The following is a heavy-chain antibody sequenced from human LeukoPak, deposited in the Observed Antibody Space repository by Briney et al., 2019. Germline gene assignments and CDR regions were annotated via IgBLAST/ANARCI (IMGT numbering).Heavy chain of an antibody. V-gene: IGHV4-59*08. D-gene: IGHD6-19*01. J-gene: IGHJ4*02. CDR3: ARWYSSCWAFDY. Sequence: SETLSLTCTVSGGTISGYYWNWIRQPPGQGLEWIGYVHYSGSTKYNPSLKSRVTISVDTSKNQFSLKLSSVIAADTAVYYCARWYSSCWAFDYWGQGTLVTVSS. CDR1: GGTISGYY. CDR2: VHYSGST.